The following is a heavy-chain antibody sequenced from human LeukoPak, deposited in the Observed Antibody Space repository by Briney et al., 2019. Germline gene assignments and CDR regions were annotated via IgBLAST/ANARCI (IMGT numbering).Heavy chain of an antibody. V-gene: IGHV4-38-2*02. J-gene: IGHJ4*02. CDR2: IYHSGST. Sequence: SETLSLTCTVSGYSISSGYYWGWIRQPPGKGLEWIGSIYHSGSTYYNTSLKSRVTISVDTSKNQFSLKLSSVTAADTAVYYCARTGVAVADYFDYWGQGTLVTVSS. CDR3: ARTGVAVADYFDY. D-gene: IGHD6-19*01. CDR1: GYSISSGYY.